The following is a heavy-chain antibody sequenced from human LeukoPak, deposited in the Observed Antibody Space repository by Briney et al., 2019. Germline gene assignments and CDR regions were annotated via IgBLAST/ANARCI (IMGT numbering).Heavy chain of an antibody. CDR2: IRYDGSNE. Sequence: GGSLRLSYAASGFTFSSYGMHWVRQAPGKGLEWVAFIRYDGSNEYYADSVKGRFTISRDNSKNTLYLQMNSLRAEDTAVYYCANGDCSSTSCYGGVVDYWGQGTLVTVSS. V-gene: IGHV3-30*02. CDR3: ANGDCSSTSCYGGVVDY. D-gene: IGHD2-2*01. CDR1: GFTFSSYG. J-gene: IGHJ4*02.